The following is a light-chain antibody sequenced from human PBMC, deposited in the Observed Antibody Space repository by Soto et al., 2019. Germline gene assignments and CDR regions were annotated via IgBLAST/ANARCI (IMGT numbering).Light chain of an antibody. J-gene: IGKJ1*01. CDR1: QSSSSY. CDR3: QQYNSYSRT. Sequence: DIQMTQSPSSLSASVGDRVTITCRASQSSSSYLNWYQQKPGKAHKLLIYEASSLQSGVQSRFSGSGSGTEFTLTIRSLQPDDFATYYCQQYNSYSRTFGQGTKVDIK. CDR2: EAS. V-gene: IGKV1-5*01.